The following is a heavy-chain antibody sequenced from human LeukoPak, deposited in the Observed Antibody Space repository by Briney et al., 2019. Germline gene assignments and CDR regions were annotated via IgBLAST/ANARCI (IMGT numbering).Heavy chain of an antibody. CDR1: GFTFISDW. CDR3: ARFPRDPWRFDY. V-gene: IGHV3-7*03. D-gene: IGHD5-12*01. J-gene: IGHJ4*02. Sequence: GSLRLSCAVSGFTFISDWMTWVRQAPGKGLEWVANIKEDGSESYYADSVKGRFTISRDNTKNSLYLQMNSLRAEDTAVYYCARFPRDPWRFDYWGQGTLVTVSS. CDR2: IKEDGSES.